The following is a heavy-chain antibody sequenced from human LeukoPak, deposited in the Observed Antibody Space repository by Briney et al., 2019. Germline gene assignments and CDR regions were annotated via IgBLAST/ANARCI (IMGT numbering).Heavy chain of an antibody. Sequence: GGSLRLSCVASGFTFSSYWMSWVRQTPGKGLEWVANIKQDGSEKNYVDSVKGRFTISRDNAKNSLYLQMNSLRVDDTAVYYCARERGSGSYHPFDPWGQGTLVTVSS. J-gene: IGHJ5*02. CDR3: ARERGSGSYHPFDP. V-gene: IGHV3-7*01. CDR2: IKQDGSEK. D-gene: IGHD3-10*01. CDR1: GFTFSSYW.